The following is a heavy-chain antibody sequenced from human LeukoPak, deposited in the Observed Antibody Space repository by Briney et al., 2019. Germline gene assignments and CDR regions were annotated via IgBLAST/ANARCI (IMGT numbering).Heavy chain of an antibody. CDR3: ASSLAYCGGDCYSPAVFDY. V-gene: IGHV4-34*01. J-gene: IGHJ4*02. D-gene: IGHD2-21*02. CDR2: INHSGST. CDR1: GGSFSGYY. Sequence: SETLSLTCAVYGGSFSGYYCSWIRQPPGKGLEWIGEINHSGSTNYNPSLKRRVTISVDTSKNHFSLKLSSVTAADTAVYYCASSLAYCGGDCYSPAVFDYWGQGTLVTVSS.